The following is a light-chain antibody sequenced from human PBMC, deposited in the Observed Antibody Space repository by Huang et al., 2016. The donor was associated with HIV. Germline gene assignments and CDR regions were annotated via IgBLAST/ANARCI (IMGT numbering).Light chain of an antibody. J-gene: IGKJ1*01. CDR1: QSISNY. Sequence: DIQMTQSPPSLSASVGDRVTITCRASQSISNYLNWYQQRPGKAPRLLIYGTSNLQSGVPSRFSGIGSGTVFILTINSLQLEDFASYNCQQTYSTPWAFGQGTKVDIK. CDR2: GTS. CDR3: QQTYSTPWA. V-gene: IGKV1-39*01.